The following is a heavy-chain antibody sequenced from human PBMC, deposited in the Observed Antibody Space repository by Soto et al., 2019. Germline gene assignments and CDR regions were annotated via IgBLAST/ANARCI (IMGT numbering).Heavy chain of an antibody. CDR1: GYSFPSYW. CDR2: IYPSDSDT. D-gene: IGHD3-10*01. V-gene: IGHV5-51*01. CDR3: ARGGVRNWFDP. Sequence: GESLKISCKASGYSFPSYWIGWVRQMPGRGLEWMGIIYPSDSDTRYSPSFQGQVTISVDESISTAYLQWSSLKASDTAMYYCARGGVRNWFDPWGQGTLVTVSS. J-gene: IGHJ5*02.